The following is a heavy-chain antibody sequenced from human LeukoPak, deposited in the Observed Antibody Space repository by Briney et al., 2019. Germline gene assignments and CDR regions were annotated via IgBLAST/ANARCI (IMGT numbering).Heavy chain of an antibody. CDR3: ARSSIAARRYDY. CDR2: INHSGST. Sequence: SETLSLTCAVYGGSFSGYYWSWIRQPPGKGLEWIGEINHSGSTNYNPSLKSRVTIPVDTSKNQFSLKLSSVTAADTAVYYCARSSIAARRYDYWGQGTLVTVSS. J-gene: IGHJ4*02. V-gene: IGHV4-34*01. CDR1: GGSFSGYY. D-gene: IGHD6-6*01.